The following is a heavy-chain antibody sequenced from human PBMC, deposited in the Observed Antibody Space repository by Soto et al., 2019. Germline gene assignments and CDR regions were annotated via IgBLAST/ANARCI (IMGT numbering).Heavy chain of an antibody. J-gene: IGHJ4*02. Sequence: PGGSLRLSCVASGFTFTTYWMSWVRQAPGKGLEWVANIRQDGGAQYYVDSVKGRSTISRDNAKNSVYLQMDSLRAEDTAVYYCVRGGHGSGSYLGSYWGQGILVTVSS. V-gene: IGHV3-7*03. CDR3: VRGGHGSGSYLGSY. CDR2: IRQDGGAQ. D-gene: IGHD3-10*01. CDR1: GFTFTTYW.